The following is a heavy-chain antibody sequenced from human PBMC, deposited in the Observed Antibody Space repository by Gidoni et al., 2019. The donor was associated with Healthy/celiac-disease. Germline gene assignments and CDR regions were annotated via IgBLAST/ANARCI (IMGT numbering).Heavy chain of an antibody. CDR3: ARGVKKDGSGWYYFDY. CDR2: IIPIFGTA. Sequence: QVPLVQSGAAVTKPGSSVKVSCKASGRTFSSHAISWVRQAPGQGLEWMGGIIPIFGTANYAQKFQGRVTITADESTSTAYMELSSLRSEDTAVYYCARGVKKDGSGWYYFDYWGQGTLVTVSS. V-gene: IGHV1-69*01. J-gene: IGHJ4*02. CDR1: GRTFSSHA. D-gene: IGHD6-19*01.